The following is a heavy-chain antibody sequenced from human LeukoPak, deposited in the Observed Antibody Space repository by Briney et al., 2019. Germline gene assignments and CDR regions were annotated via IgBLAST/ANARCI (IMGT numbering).Heavy chain of an antibody. Sequence: PGGSLRLSCAASGFTFSSYWMHWVRQAPGKGLVWVSRINSDGSTITYADSVKGRFNISRDNAKNTLYLQMNSLRAEDTAVYYCARHPGGSYPYYFDYWGQGTLVTVSS. CDR3: ARHPGGSYPYYFDY. J-gene: IGHJ4*02. D-gene: IGHD1-26*01. V-gene: IGHV3-74*01. CDR1: GFTFSSYW. CDR2: INSDGSTI.